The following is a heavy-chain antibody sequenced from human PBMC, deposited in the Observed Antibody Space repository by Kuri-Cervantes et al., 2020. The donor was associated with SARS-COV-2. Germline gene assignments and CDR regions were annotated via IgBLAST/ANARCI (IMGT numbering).Heavy chain of an antibody. J-gene: IGHJ6*02. CDR1: GYTFTTYG. CDR3: AGGFDYGDYPYYYGMDV. Sequence: ASVKVSCKASGYTFTTYGIPWVRQAPGQGLEWMGWISTYNANADYAQKLQGRVTMTTDTSTSIAYMELRSLRSDDTAIYYCAGGFDYGDYPYYYGMDVWGQGTTVTVSS. V-gene: IGHV1-18*04. D-gene: IGHD4-17*01. CDR2: ISTYNANA.